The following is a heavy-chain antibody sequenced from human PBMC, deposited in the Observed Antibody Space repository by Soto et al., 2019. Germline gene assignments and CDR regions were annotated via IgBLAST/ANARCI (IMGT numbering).Heavy chain of an antibody. CDR3: ARLVLPRTHTGDYYGLEV. J-gene: IGHJ6*02. CDR2: ISYDGSNK. Sequence: GGSLRLSCAASGFTFSSYAMHWVRQAPGKGLEWVAVISYDGSNKYYADSVKGRFTISRDNSKNTLYLQMNSLRAEDTAVYYCARLVLPRTHTGDYYGLEVWGQGTTVTVSS. CDR1: GFTFSSYA. V-gene: IGHV3-30-3*01. D-gene: IGHD6-6*01.